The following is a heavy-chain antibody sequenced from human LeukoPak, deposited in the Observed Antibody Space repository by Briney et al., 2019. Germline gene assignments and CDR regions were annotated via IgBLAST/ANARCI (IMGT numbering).Heavy chain of an antibody. CDR1: GGSISRCTYY. D-gene: IGHD3-22*01. CDR3: ARDSRESSGQPWDGIDI. J-gene: IGHJ3*02. Sequence: NASETLSLTCTVSGGSISRCTYYWGWIRQPPGKGLEWIGSFYYSGSTHFNPSLQSRVTISVDTSKNQFSLKLTTVTAADTAVYYCARDSRESSGQPWDGIDIWGQGTMVTVSS. CDR2: FYYSGST. V-gene: IGHV4-39*07.